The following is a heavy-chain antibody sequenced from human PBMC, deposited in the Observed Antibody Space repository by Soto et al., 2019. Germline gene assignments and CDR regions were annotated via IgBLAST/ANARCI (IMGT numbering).Heavy chain of an antibody. Sequence: QVQRQESGPGLVKPSQTLSLTCSVSGASITRGGFLWTWIRQHPGKGLEWIGFISYNGRTSYNPSLKSRVTISADTSKNQFSLQLSSVTAADTAVYYCARSEVVVIRIHSWGQGTPVTVSA. CDR1: GASITRGGFL. D-gene: IGHD3-22*01. CDR3: ARSEVVVIRIHS. CDR2: ISYNGRT. J-gene: IGHJ4*02. V-gene: IGHV4-31*03.